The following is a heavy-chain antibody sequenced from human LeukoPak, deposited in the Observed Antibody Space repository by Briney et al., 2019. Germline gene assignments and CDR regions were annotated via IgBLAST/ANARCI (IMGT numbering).Heavy chain of an antibody. Sequence: SETLSLTCTVSGGSISSYYWSWIRQPPGKGLEWIGYIYYSGSTNYNPSLKSRVTISVDTSKNQFSLKLSSVTAADSAVYYCAAAGRGMRELGEGFDYWGQGTLVTVSS. CDR3: AAAGRGMRELGEGFDY. CDR2: IYYSGST. D-gene: IGHD6-13*01. V-gene: IGHV4-59*01. CDR1: GGSISSYY. J-gene: IGHJ4*01.